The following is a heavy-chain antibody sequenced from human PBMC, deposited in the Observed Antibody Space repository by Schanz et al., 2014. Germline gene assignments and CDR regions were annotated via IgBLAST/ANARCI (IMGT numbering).Heavy chain of an antibody. V-gene: IGHV3-23*04. CDR1: GFSFGNYG. Sequence: EVQLVESGGGWVQPGGSLRLSCAASGFSFGNYGMSWVRQAPGKGLEWVSGFDAHDGRAYYADSAKGRFTISRDNSKSTLYVEMNSLRVEDTAVYYCAKDLGVDCGDGCFNWYFDLWGRGPLVTVSS. CDR2: FDAHDGRA. D-gene: IGHD2-21*02. J-gene: IGHJ2*01. CDR3: AKDLGVDCGDGCFNWYFDL.